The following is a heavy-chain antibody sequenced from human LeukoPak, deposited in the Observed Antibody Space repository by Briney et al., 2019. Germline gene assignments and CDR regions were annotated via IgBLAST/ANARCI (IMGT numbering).Heavy chain of an antibody. CDR2: INSDGSST. J-gene: IGHJ4*02. D-gene: IGHD4-17*01. Sequence: GGSLRLSCAASGFTFSSYWMHWVRQAPGKGLVWVSRINSDGSSTSYADSVKGRFTISRDNAKNTLYLQMNSLRAGDTAVYYCARDFTGDYGDYCPYWGQGTLVTVSS. CDR3: ARDFTGDYGDYCPY. V-gene: IGHV3-74*01. CDR1: GFTFSSYW.